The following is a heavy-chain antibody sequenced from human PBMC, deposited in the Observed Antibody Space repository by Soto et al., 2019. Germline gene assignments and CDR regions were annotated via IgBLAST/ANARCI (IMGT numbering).Heavy chain of an antibody. D-gene: IGHD3-10*01. CDR2: IYHSGNT. CDR1: GDSINNNGW. J-gene: IGHJ4*02. V-gene: IGHV4-4*02. CDR3: ARDPLRALPDY. Sequence: PSETLSLTCVVSGDSINNNGWWSWVRQSPGKGLEWIGEIYHSGNTNYNPSLKSRVTISVDKSKNQFSLKLNSVTAADTAVYYCARDPLRALPDYWGQGPLVTVSS.